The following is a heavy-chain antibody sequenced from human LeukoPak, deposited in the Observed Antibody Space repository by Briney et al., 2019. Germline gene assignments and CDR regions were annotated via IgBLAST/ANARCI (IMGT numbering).Heavy chain of an antibody. V-gene: IGHV3-23*01. CDR3: ARGVTVTTDF. J-gene: IGHJ4*02. D-gene: IGHD4-17*01. CDR1: GFFFSNYD. Sequence: SGGSLRLSCVASGFFFSNYDMNWVRQAPGKGLEWVSGLSSSGGSTFYADSVKGRFTNSRDNSKNTVYRQMYSLRGEDTAIYYCARGVTVTTDFWGQGTLVTVSS. CDR2: LSSSGGST.